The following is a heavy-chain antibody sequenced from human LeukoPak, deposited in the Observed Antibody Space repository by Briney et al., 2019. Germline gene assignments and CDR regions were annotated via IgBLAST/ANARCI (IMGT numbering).Heavy chain of an antibody. Sequence: PSETLSLTCAVYGGSFSGYYWSWIRQPPGKGLEWIGEINHSGSTNYNPSLKSRVTISVDTSKNQFSLKLSSVTAADTAVYYCARLRKGRRGYSGYEYSLSKYYYYYYYMDVWGKGTTVTISS. V-gene: IGHV4-34*01. J-gene: IGHJ6*03. CDR3: ARLRKGRRGYSGYEYSLSKYYYYYYYMDV. CDR1: GGSFSGYY. D-gene: IGHD5-12*01. CDR2: INHSGST.